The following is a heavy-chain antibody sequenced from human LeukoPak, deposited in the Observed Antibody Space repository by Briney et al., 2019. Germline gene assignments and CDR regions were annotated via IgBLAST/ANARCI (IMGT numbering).Heavy chain of an antibody. J-gene: IGHJ5*02. CDR1: GGSISSYY. CDR2: IYYSEST. CDR3: ARGAPSDYSNYGPGGNWFDP. Sequence: PSATLSLTCTVSGGSISSYYWSWIRQPPGKGLEWIGYIYYSESTNYNRSLKSRVTISLDTSTNQFSLKLSSMTAADTAVYYCARGAPSDYSNYGPGGNWFDPWGQGTLVTVSS. D-gene: IGHD4-11*01. V-gene: IGHV4-59*01.